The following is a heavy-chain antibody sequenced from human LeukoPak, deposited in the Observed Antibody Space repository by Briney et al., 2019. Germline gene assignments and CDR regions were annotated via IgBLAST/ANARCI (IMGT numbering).Heavy chain of an antibody. V-gene: IGHV1-2*02. Sequence: ASVEVSCKASGYTFTGYYMHWVRQAPGQGLEWMGWINPNSGGTNYAQKFQGRVTMTRDTSISTAYMELSRLRSDDTAVYYCARDGGKYGDTNWFDPWGQGTLVTVSS. CDR2: INPNSGGT. J-gene: IGHJ5*02. D-gene: IGHD4-17*01. CDR1: GYTFTGYY. CDR3: ARDGGKYGDTNWFDP.